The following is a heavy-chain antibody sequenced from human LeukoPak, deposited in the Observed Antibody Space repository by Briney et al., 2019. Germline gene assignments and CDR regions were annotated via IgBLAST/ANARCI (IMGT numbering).Heavy chain of an antibody. CDR2: INHSGST. V-gene: IGHV4-34*01. CDR1: AGSFSGYY. Sequence: SETLSLTCAVYAGSFSGYYWGWTRQPPGKGLEWIGEINHSGSTNYNPSLKSRVTISVDTSKNQSSLKLSSVTAAHTAVYYCARWVVVTAFFDYWGQGTLVTVSS. J-gene: IGHJ4*02. D-gene: IGHD2-21*02. CDR3: ARWVVVTAFFDY.